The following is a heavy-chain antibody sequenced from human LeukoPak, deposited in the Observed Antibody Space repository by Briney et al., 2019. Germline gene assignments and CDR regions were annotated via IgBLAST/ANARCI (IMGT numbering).Heavy chain of an antibody. CDR3: ARLVRIAAGDY. CDR1: GGSISSSSYY. V-gene: IGHV4-39*07. Sequence: PSETLSLTCTVSGGSISSSSYYWGWIRQPPGKGLEWIGSIYYSGSTYYNPSLKSRVTISVDTSKNQFSLKLSSVTAADTAVYYCARLVRIAAGDYWGQGTLVTVSS. D-gene: IGHD6-13*01. CDR2: IYYSGST. J-gene: IGHJ4*02.